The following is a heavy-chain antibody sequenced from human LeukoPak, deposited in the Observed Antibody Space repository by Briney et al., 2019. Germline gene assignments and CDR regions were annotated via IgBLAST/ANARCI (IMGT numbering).Heavy chain of an antibody. J-gene: IGHJ4*02. Sequence: GGSLRLSCAASGFTFSSYAMSWVRQAPGKGLEWVSAISGSGGSTYYADSLKGRFTISRDNSKNTLYLQMNSLRAEDTAVYYCAKDWYSFTVVTPFSHWGQGTLVTVSS. CDR1: GFTFSSYA. D-gene: IGHD4-23*01. CDR3: AKDWYSFTVVTPFSH. CDR2: ISGSGGST. V-gene: IGHV3-23*01.